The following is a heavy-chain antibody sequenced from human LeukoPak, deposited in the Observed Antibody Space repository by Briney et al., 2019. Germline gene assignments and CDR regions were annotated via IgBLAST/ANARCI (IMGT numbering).Heavy chain of an antibody. CDR2: IYYSGST. CDR3: ARLSGMRYFDY. V-gene: IGHV4-39*01. D-gene: IGHD1-26*01. Sequence: SETLSLTCTVSGGSISSSSYYWGWIRQPPRKGLEWIGSIYYSGSTYYNPSLKSRVTISVDTSKNQFSLKLSSVTAADTAVYYCARLSGMRYFDYWGQGTLVTVSS. J-gene: IGHJ4*02. CDR1: GGSISSSSYY.